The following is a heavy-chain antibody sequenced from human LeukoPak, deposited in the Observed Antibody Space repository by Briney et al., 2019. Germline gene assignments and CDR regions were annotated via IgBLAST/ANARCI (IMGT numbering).Heavy chain of an antibody. CDR2: IYSSGST. J-gene: IGHJ4*02. Sequence: RPSETLSLTCSVSGGSISNYYWIWIRQPPGKGLEWIGYIYSSGSTNYNPSLKSRGTISVDTSKNQFSLKLTSVTAADTAVYYCARNYYGSDIVGYWGQGTLVTVSS. V-gene: IGHV4-59*01. CDR1: GGSISNYY. CDR3: ARNYYGSDIVGY. D-gene: IGHD3-10*01.